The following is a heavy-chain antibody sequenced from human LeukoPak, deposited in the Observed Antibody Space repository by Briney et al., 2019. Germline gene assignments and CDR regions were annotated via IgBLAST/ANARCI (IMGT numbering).Heavy chain of an antibody. D-gene: IGHD6-6*01. CDR2: IRYDGSNK. CDR1: GFTFSSYG. CDR3: AKNSPYSSSSGHAFDI. V-gene: IGHV3-30*02. J-gene: IGHJ3*02. Sequence: PGGSLRLSCAASGFTFSSYGMHWVRQAPGKGLEWVAFIRYDGSNKYYADSVKGRFTISRDNSKNTLYLQMNSLRAEDTAVYYCAKNSPYSSSSGHAFDIWGQGTMVTVSS.